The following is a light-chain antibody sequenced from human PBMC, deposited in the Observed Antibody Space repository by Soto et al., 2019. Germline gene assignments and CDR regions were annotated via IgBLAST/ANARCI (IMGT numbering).Light chain of an antibody. J-gene: IGKJ3*01. V-gene: IGKV3-15*01. CDR2: GAS. CDR1: QSVSSN. Sequence: EIVMTQSPATLSVSPGERATLSCRASQSVSSNLAWYQQKPGQAPRLLIYGASTRATGIPARFSGSGSGTEFTLTISSLQSEDFAVYYCQQYNNRPRFGPGTKVDIK. CDR3: QQYNNRPR.